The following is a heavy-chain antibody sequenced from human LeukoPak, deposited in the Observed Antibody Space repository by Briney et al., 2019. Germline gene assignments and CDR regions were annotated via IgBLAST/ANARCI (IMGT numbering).Heavy chain of an antibody. CDR2: IYYSGST. Sequence: SETLSLTCIVSGGSISSNTYYWGWFRQPPGKGLEWIGSIYYSGSTYFNPSLKSRVTISVDTSKNQFSLKLSSVTAADTAVYYCAKDGGYSYGFPMYYFDYWGQGTLVTVSS. D-gene: IGHD5-18*01. CDR3: AKDGGYSYGFPMYYFDY. J-gene: IGHJ4*02. V-gene: IGHV4-39*07. CDR1: GGSISSNTYY.